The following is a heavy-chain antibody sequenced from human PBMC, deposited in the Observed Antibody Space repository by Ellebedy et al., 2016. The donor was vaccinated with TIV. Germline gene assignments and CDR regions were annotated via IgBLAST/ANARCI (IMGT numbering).Heavy chain of an antibody. CDR1: GFTFSSYW. Sequence: GESLKISCAASGFTFSSYWMTWVRQASGKGLEWVAHIKQDGSEKYYVDSVKGRFTISRDNAENSLYLQMNSLRAEDTAVYYCARRGLAAGGTLLYYWGQGTLVTVSS. CDR3: ARRGLAAGGTLLYY. V-gene: IGHV3-7*03. D-gene: IGHD6-13*01. J-gene: IGHJ4*02. CDR2: IKQDGSEK.